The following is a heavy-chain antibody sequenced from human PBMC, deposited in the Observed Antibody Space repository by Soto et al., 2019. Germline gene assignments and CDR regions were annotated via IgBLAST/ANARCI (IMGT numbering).Heavy chain of an antibody. Sequence: AGGSLRLSCAASGFTFSSYWMSWVRQAPGKGLEWVANIKQDGSEKYYVDSVKGRFTISRDNAKNSLYLQMNSLRAEDTAVYYCARDNIVLMVYPNYYYYYGMDVWGQGTTVTVSS. CDR2: IKQDGSEK. J-gene: IGHJ6*02. V-gene: IGHV3-7*03. CDR1: GFTFSSYW. CDR3: ARDNIVLMVYPNYYYYYGMDV. D-gene: IGHD2-8*01.